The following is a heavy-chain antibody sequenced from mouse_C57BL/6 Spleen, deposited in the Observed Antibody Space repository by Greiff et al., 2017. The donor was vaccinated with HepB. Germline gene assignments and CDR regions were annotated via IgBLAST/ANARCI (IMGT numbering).Heavy chain of an antibody. J-gene: IGHJ2*01. CDR2: ISGGGGNT. V-gene: IGHV5-9*01. D-gene: IGHD1-1*01. Sequence: EVQLVESGGGLVKPGGSLKLSCAASGFTFSSYTMSWVRQTPEKRLEWVATISGGGGNTYYPDSVKGRFTISRDNAKNTLYMHMSSLRSEDTALSCCARQAYYGSGLDDWGQGTTLTVSS. CDR3: ARQAYYGSGLDD. CDR1: GFTFSSYT.